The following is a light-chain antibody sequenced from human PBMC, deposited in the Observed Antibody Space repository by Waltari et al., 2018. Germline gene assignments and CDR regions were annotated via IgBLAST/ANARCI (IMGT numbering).Light chain of an antibody. J-gene: IGKJ2*01. CDR3: QQYNNWPYT. Sequence: ILLTQSPATLSVSPGETATLSCGARQSVGRNLAWYQQGPGQPPRLLMFGGSTRAPGLPARFSGSWSGTEFTLTISSLQTEDFAVYYCQQYNNWPYTFGQGTKLEIK. CDR1: QSVGRN. CDR2: GGS. V-gene: IGKV3-15*01.